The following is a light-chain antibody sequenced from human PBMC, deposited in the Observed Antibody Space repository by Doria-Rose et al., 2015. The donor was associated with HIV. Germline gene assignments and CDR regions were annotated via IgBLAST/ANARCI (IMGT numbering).Light chain of an antibody. CDR2: GAS. Sequence: TQSPESLGMSLGERATLNCKSNQSLLYTSKNYLAWYQQKPGQPPKLLIYGASTRQSGVPARFSGSGSGTDFTLTISSLEAEDAAVYYCQQYYDTPSFGPGTTVDIK. J-gene: IGKJ3*01. CDR3: QQYYDTPS. V-gene: IGKV4-1*01. CDR1: QSLLYTSKNY.